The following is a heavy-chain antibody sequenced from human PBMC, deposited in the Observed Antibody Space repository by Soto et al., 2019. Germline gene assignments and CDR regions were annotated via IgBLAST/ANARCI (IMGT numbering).Heavy chain of an antibody. CDR2: IIPIFGTA. V-gene: IGHV1-69*01. CDR1: GGTFSSYA. CDR3: ARDGDCSSTSCYDY. J-gene: IGHJ4*02. D-gene: IGHD2-2*01. Sequence: QVQLVQSGAEVKKPGSSVKVSCKASGGTFSSYAISWVRQAPGQGLEWMGGIIPIFGTANYAQKFQGRVTITADESTSTAYMELSSLRSEDTAVHYCARDGDCSSTSCYDYWGQGTLVTVSS.